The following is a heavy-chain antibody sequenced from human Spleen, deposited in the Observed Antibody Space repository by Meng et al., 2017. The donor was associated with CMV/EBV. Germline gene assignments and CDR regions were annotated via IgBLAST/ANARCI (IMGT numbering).Heavy chain of an antibody. CDR1: GGSFSGYY. D-gene: IGHD6-6*01. V-gene: IGHV4-34*01. CDR3: ARGDAVYSSSSPFFDY. J-gene: IGHJ4*02. CDR2: INHSGST. Sequence: VQPQRWGVVLLKPSEHLLLSCACLGGSFSGYYWRWSRQPPGKGLEWIGEINHSGSTNYNPSLKSRVTISVDTSKNQFSLKLSSVTAADTAVYYCARGDAVYSSSSPFFDYWGQGTLVTVSS.